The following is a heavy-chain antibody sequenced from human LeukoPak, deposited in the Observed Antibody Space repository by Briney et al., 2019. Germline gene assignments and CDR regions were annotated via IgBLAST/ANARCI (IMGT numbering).Heavy chain of an antibody. CDR2: ISWNSGNI. J-gene: IGHJ4*02. V-gene: IGHV3-9*01. Sequence: TGRSLRLSCAASGFTYDGYAMHWVRQAPGKALEWVSGISWNSGNIGYADSVKGRFTISRDNAKNSLYLQMNSLRPEDTALYYCVKGRGDIAVAGSRFDYWGQGTLVTVSS. CDR1: GFTYDGYA. D-gene: IGHD6-19*01. CDR3: VKGRGDIAVAGSRFDY.